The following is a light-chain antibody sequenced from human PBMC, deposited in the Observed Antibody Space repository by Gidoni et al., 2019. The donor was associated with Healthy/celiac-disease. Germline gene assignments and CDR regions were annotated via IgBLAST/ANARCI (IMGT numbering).Light chain of an antibody. CDR2: QDS. CDR3: QAWDSSTAV. J-gene: IGLJ2*01. V-gene: IGLV3-1*01. Sequence: SYELTPPPSVSVSPGQTASITCSGDKLGDKYACWYPQKPGQSPVLVIYQDSKRPSGIPERFSGSNSGNTATLTISGTQAMDEADYYCQAWDSSTAVFGGVTTLTVL. CDR1: KLGDKY.